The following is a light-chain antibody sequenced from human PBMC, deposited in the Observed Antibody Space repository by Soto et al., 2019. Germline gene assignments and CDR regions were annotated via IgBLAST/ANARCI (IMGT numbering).Light chain of an antibody. CDR2: GAS. CDR3: QQYNNWPPIT. Sequence: EIVMTQSPATLAVSPVERSTLSCMASQSVSSNLAWYQQKPGQAPRLLIYGASTRATGIPARFSGSGSGTEFTLTISSLQSEDFAVYYCQQYNNWPPITFGQGTRLEIK. CDR1: QSVSSN. V-gene: IGKV3-15*01. J-gene: IGKJ5*01.